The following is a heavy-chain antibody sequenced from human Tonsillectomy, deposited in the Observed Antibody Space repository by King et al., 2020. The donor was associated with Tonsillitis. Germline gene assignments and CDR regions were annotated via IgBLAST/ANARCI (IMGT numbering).Heavy chain of an antibody. CDR1: GFTFSNAW. V-gene: IGHV3-15*01. D-gene: IGHD3-22*01. CDR3: TTDYYDSTGAFDI. J-gene: IGHJ3*02. CDR2: IKSKTDGGTT. Sequence: VQLVESGGGLVKPGGSLRLSCAASGFTFSNAWMSWVRQAPGKGLEWVGRIKSKTDGGTTDYAAPVKGRFTISRDDSKNTLYLQMNSLKTEDTAVYYCTTDYYDSTGAFDIWGQGTMVTVSS.